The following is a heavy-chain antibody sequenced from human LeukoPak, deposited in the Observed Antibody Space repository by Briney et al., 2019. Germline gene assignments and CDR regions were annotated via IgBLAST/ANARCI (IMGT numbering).Heavy chain of an antibody. CDR3: AKGGRMTVTTSSYYYMDV. J-gene: IGHJ6*03. Sequence: PGRPLRLSCAASGFTFDDYAMHWVRQAPGKGLEWVSGISWNSGSIGYADSVKGRFTISRDNAKNSLYLQMNSLRAEDTALYYCAKGGRMTVTTSSYYYMDVWGKGTTVTVSS. D-gene: IGHD4-17*01. V-gene: IGHV3-9*01. CDR2: ISWNSGSI. CDR1: GFTFDDYA.